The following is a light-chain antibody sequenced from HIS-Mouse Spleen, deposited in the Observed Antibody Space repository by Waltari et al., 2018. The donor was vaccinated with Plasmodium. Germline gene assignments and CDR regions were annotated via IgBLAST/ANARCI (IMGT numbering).Light chain of an antibody. CDR1: QDISKY. J-gene: IGKJ4*01. CDR3: QQYDNLPRT. Sequence: DLQMTQSPSSLSASVGDRVTITCQAIQDISKYLNWYQQKPGKDPKLLIYDASNLETGVPSRFSGSGSGKDFTFTISSLQPEDIATYYCQQYDNLPRTFGGGTKVEIK. V-gene: IGKV1-33*01. CDR2: DAS.